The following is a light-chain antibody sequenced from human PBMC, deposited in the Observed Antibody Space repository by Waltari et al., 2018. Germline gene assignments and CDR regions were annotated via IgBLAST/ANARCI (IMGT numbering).Light chain of an antibody. CDR2: GAA. Sequence: EIVLTQSPGTLSLSPGERATLSCRASQSVSSSYLAWYQQKPGQAPRLFIYGAASRATGIPDRFSCSWSRTDFTLTISRLEPEDFAVYYCQQYGSSPLTFCQLTKVEIK. CDR1: QSVSSSY. V-gene: IGKV3-20*01. CDR3: QQYGSSPLT. J-gene: IGKJ1*01.